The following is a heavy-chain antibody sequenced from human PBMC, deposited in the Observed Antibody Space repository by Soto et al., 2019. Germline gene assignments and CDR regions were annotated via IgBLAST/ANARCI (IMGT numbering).Heavy chain of an antibody. Sequence: HPGGSLRLSCAASGFTVSSNYMSWVRQAPGKGLEWVSVIYSGGSTYYADSVKGRFTISRDNSKNTLYLQMNSLRAEDTAVYYCARESNIGAFDYWGQGTLVTVSS. CDR2: IYSGGST. D-gene: IGHD5-12*01. CDR3: ARESNIGAFDY. CDR1: GFTVSSNY. V-gene: IGHV3-53*01. J-gene: IGHJ4*02.